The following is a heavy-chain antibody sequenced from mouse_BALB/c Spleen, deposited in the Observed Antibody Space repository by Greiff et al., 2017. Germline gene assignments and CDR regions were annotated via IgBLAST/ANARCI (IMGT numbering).Heavy chain of an antibody. Sequence: EVQLVESGGGLVKPGGSLKLSCAASGFAFSSYDMSWVRQTPGKRLEWVAYISSGGGSTYYPDTVKGRFTISRDNTKNTLYLQMSSLKSEDTAMYYCARHSLMDYWGQGTSVTVSS. V-gene: IGHV5-12-1*01. D-gene: IGHD6-5*01. CDR2: ISSGGGST. CDR3: ARHSLMDY. J-gene: IGHJ4*01. CDR1: GFAFSSYD.